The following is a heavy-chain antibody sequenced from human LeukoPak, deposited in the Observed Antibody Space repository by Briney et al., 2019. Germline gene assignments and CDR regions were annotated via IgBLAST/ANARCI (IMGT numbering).Heavy chain of an antibody. V-gene: IGHV1-69*05. Sequence: GASVKVSCKASGGTFSSYAISWVRQAPGQGLEWMGRIIPIFGTANYAQKFQGRVAITTDESTSTAYMELSSLRSEDTAVYYCARDGGYSGYDYLFDYWGQGTLVTVSS. J-gene: IGHJ4*02. CDR1: GGTFSSYA. CDR2: IIPIFGTA. D-gene: IGHD5-12*01. CDR3: ARDGGYSGYDYLFDY.